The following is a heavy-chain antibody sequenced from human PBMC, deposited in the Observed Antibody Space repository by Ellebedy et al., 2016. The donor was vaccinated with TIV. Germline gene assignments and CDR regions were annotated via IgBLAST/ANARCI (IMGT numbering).Heavy chain of an antibody. D-gene: IGHD6-19*01. J-gene: IGHJ6*02. CDR3: ARHHDSSGWSPDYYYYGLDV. Sequence: MPSETLSLTCTVSGDSISSYYWSWIRQPPGKGLEWIGHIYYSGGATYNPSLTSRVTISVDTSKNQFSLKLSSVTAADTAVYYCARHHDSSGWSPDYYYYGLDVWGQGTTVTVSS. CDR1: GDSISSYY. V-gene: IGHV4-59*01. CDR2: IYYSGGA.